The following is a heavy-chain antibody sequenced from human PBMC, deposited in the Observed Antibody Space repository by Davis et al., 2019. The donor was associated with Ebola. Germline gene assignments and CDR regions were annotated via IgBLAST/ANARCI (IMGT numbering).Heavy chain of an antibody. D-gene: IGHD3-3*01. V-gene: IGHV4-59*01. CDR2: IYYSGST. J-gene: IGHJ5*02. Sequence: ETLSLTCTVSGGSISSYYWSWIRQPPGKGLEWIGYIYYSGSTNYNPSLKSRVTISVDTSKNQFSLKLSSVTAADTAVYYCAKIFTPGWFDPWGQGTLVTVSS. CDR3: AKIFTPGWFDP. CDR1: GGSISSYY.